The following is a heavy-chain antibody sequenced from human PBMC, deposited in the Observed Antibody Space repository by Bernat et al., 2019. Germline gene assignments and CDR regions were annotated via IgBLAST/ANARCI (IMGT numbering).Heavy chain of an antibody. J-gene: IGHJ4*02. Sequence: QLQLQESGPGLVKPSETLSLTCTVSGGSISSSSYYWGWIRQPPGKGLEWIGSIYYSGSTYYNPSLKSRVTISVDTSKNQFSLKLSSVTAADTAVYYCARLPRAAPGDYWGQGTLVTVSS. CDR2: IYYSGST. CDR1: GGSISSSSYY. D-gene: IGHD6-25*01. V-gene: IGHV4-39*01. CDR3: ARLPRAAPGDY.